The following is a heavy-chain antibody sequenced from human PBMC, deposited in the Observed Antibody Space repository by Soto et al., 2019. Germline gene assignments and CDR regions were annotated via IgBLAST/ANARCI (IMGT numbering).Heavy chain of an antibody. CDR1: SGSISSANW. CDR3: ARHLSTPGTRGFDS. V-gene: IGHV4-4*02. J-gene: IGHJ4*02. CDR2: IYLGGTT. Sequence: QVQLQESGPGLVKPSGTLSLTCAVSSGSISSANWWSWVRQPPGKGLEWIGEIYLGGTTNYNPSVKSRVTRSKDNYKNQFFLTLASVTAADTAVYYCARHLSTPGTRGFDSWGQGTLVTVSS.